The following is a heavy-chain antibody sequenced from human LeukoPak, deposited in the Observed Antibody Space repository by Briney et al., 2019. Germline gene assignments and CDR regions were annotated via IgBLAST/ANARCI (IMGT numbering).Heavy chain of an antibody. CDR3: ARLSRDGYTFNYFDY. CDR2: IYPGDSDN. J-gene: IGHJ4*02. V-gene: IGHV5-51*01. Sequence: GESLKISFKGSGYSFTSYWIGGVRQMPGKGLEGMGNIYPGDSDNRYSPSFQGQVAISADQSIRTACLQWSSLTASDTAMYYCARLSRDGYTFNYFDYWGQGTLVTVSS. D-gene: IGHD5-24*01. CDR1: GYSFTSYW.